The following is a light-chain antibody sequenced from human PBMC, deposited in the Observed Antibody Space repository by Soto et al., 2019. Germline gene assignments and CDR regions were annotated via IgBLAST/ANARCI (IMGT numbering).Light chain of an antibody. Sequence: EVVMTQSPASLSASPGERVTLSCRASQNIRSSLAWYQQRPGQAPRLLIYDASTRATGIPPRFSGGGSGTEFTVTISSLQSEDFAVYYCQQYGSSPLWTFGQGTKVEIK. V-gene: IGKV3-15*01. CDR3: QQYGSSPLWT. CDR2: DAS. CDR1: QNIRSS. J-gene: IGKJ1*01.